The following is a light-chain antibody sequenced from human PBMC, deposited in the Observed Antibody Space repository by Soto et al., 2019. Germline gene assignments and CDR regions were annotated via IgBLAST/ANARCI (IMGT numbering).Light chain of an antibody. Sequence: EIVMTQSPATLSVSPGERATLSCRASQSVTSTLAWYQQKPGQAPRLLIYVASTRDTGIPARFSGSGSGTEFTLTISSLESEDFAVYYCQQYKNWPYTFGQGTKLEIK. V-gene: IGKV3-15*01. CDR3: QQYKNWPYT. CDR1: QSVTST. J-gene: IGKJ2*01. CDR2: VAS.